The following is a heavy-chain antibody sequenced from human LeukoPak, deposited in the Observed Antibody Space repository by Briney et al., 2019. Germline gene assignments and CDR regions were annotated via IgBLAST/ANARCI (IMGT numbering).Heavy chain of an antibody. CDR3: TSMQWLVHGDAFDI. D-gene: IGHD6-19*01. CDR2: IYYSGST. CDR1: GVSISSYY. Sequence: SETLSLTCTVSGVSISSYYWSWLRQPPGKGLEWFGYIYYSGSTNYNPSLKSRVTISVDTSENQFSLKLSSVTAADTAVYYGTSMQWLVHGDAFDIGGQGTMVTVSS. J-gene: IGHJ3*02. V-gene: IGHV4-59*01.